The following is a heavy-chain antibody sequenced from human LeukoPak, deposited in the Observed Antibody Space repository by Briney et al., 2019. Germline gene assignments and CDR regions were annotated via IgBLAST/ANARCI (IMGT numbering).Heavy chain of an antibody. CDR2: IYYSGST. CDR1: GGSISSSSYY. CDR3: ASHYDSSGYYYPEVVDY. D-gene: IGHD3-22*01. J-gene: IGHJ4*02. Sequence: SETLSLTCTVSGGSISSSSYYWGWIRQPPGKVLEWIGSIYYSGSTYYNPSLKSRVTISVDTSKNQFSLKLSSVTAADTAVYYCASHYDSSGYYYPEVVDYWGQGTLVTVSS. V-gene: IGHV4-39*01.